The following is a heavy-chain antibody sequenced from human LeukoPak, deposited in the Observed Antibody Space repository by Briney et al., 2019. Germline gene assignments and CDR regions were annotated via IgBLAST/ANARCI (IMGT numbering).Heavy chain of an antibody. CDR2: MNGDGTSI. J-gene: IGHJ3*02. CDR3: ARSATDAFDI. Sequence: SGGSLRLSCAASGFAFSSYAMNWVRQAPGKGLVWVSHMNGDGTSISYADSVKGRFTISRDNAKNTLYLQMNRLKAEDTAVYYCARSATDAFDIWGQGTMVTVSS. D-gene: IGHD3-3*01. V-gene: IGHV3-74*01. CDR1: GFAFSSYA.